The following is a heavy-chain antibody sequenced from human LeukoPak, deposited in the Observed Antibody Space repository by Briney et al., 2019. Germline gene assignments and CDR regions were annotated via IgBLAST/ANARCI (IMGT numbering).Heavy chain of an antibody. CDR2: MNPNSGNT. CDR1: GYTFTSYD. D-gene: IGHD3-10*01. J-gene: IGHJ4*02. Sequence: ASVKVSCKASGYTFTSYDINWVRQATGQGLEWMGWMNPNSGNTGYAQKFQGRVTMTRNTSISTAYMELSSLRSEDTAVYYCARGLWFGELLEDGFDHWGQGTLVTVSS. CDR3: ARGLWFGELLEDGFDH. V-gene: IGHV1-8*01.